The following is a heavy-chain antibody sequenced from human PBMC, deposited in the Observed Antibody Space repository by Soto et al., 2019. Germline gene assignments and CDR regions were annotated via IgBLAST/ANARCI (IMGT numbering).Heavy chain of an antibody. CDR1: GFTFSSYW. Sequence: GGSLILSCAASGFTFSSYWMSWVRQAPGKGLEWVANIKQDGSEKYYVDSVKGRFTISRDNAKNSLYLQMNSLRAEDTAVYYCARDPNIVATMGSIYYYYGMDVWGQGTTVTVSS. J-gene: IGHJ6*02. CDR3: ARDPNIVATMGSIYYYYGMDV. CDR2: IKQDGSEK. D-gene: IGHD5-12*01. V-gene: IGHV3-7*01.